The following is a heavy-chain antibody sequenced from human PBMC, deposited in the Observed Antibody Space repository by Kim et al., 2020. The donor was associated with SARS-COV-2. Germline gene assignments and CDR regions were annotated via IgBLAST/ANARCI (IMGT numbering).Heavy chain of an antibody. Sequence: SGSTNSNPSLKSRVTISVDTSKNQFSLKLSSVTAADTAVYYCARARNFDYWGQGTLVTVSS. V-gene: IGHV4-34*01. CDR2: SGST. CDR3: ARARNFDY. J-gene: IGHJ4*02.